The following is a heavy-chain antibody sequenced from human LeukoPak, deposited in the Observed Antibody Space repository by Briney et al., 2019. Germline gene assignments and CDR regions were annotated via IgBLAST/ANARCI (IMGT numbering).Heavy chain of an antibody. CDR3: ATDGAGFDT. V-gene: IGHV4-34*01. D-gene: IGHD5-24*01. Sequence: KPSETLSLTCAVYGGSFRGYYWSWIRQPPGKGLEWIGEINHSGSTNYNPSLKSRVTISVDTSKNQFSLKLSSVTAADTAVYYCATDGAGFDTWGQGVLVTVSS. J-gene: IGHJ5*02. CDR2: INHSGST. CDR1: GGSFRGYY.